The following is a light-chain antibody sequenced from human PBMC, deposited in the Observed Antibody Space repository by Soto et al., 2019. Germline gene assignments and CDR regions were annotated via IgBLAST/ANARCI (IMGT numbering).Light chain of an antibody. CDR2: GAS. Sequence: ESVLTQSPGTLSMSPGERATLSCRASQSVSSSYSAWYQQKPGQAPRLLIYGASSRATGIQDRFSGSGSGTDFTLTISRLEPEDFAVYYCQPYGSSPFTFGPGTKVDIK. CDR1: QSVSSSY. V-gene: IGKV3-20*01. CDR3: QPYGSSPFT. J-gene: IGKJ3*01.